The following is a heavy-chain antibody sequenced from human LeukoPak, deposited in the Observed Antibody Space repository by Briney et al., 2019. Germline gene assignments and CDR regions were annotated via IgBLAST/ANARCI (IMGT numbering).Heavy chain of an antibody. D-gene: IGHD3-22*01. CDR2: ISSSSSTI. CDR1: GFTFSSYS. J-gene: IGHJ3*02. CDR3: ARDGAYYYDSSGYSGGGAFDI. Sequence: GGSLRLSCVVSGFTFSSYSMNWVRQAPGKGLEWVSYISSSSSTIYHADSVKGRFTISRDNAKNSLYLQMNSLRDEDTAVYYCARDGAYYYDSSGYSGGGAFDIWGQGTMVTVPS. V-gene: IGHV3-48*02.